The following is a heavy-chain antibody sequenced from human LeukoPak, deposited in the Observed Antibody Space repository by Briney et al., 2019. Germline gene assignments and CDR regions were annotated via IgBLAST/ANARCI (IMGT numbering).Heavy chain of an antibody. CDR2: ISGSGGSA. CDR3: ALLTGDPLDY. V-gene: IGHV3-23*01. D-gene: IGHD7-27*01. J-gene: IGHJ4*02. CDR1: GFTFSSYA. Sequence: GGSLRLSCAASGFTFSSYAMSWVRQAPGKGLEWVSVISGSGGSANYADSVKGRFTISRDNSKNTLYLQMNSLRAEDTAVYYCALLTGDPLDYWGQGTLVTVYS.